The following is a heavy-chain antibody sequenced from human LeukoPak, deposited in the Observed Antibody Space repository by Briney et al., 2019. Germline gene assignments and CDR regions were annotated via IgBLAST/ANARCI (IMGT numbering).Heavy chain of an antibody. Sequence: GGSLRLSCAASGFKFSDHYIDWVRQAPGKGLEWVGRSRNKASSYTTEYAASVEGRFTISRDVSESSLYLQMNSLRTEDTSVYYCARLAINAKNGTDVWGQGTTVTVSS. CDR2: SRNKASSYTT. CDR3: ARLAINAKNGTDV. V-gene: IGHV3-72*01. CDR1: GFKFSDHY. J-gene: IGHJ6*02.